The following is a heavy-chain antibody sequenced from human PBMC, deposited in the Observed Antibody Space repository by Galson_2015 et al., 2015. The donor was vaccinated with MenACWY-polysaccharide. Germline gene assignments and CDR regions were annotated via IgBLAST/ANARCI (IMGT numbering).Heavy chain of an antibody. V-gene: IGHV4-38-2*01. J-gene: IGHJ4*02. CDR1: DYSIRSGYF. Sequence: SETLSLTCAVSDYSIRSGYFWGWIRQPPGEGLKWIASIFHSGTTYYNPSLKSRVTISVDTSKNQFSLKLSSVTAADTAVYYCARVEKYSGSFYILYWGQGTLVTVSS. CDR2: IFHSGTT. CDR3: ARVEKYSGSFYILY. D-gene: IGHD1-26*01.